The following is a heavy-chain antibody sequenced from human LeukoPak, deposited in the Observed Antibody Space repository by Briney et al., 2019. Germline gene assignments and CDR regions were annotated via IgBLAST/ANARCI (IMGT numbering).Heavy chain of an antibody. D-gene: IGHD2-2*01. CDR1: GFTFSNYA. Sequence: PGGSLRLSCAASGFTFSNYAMSWVRQAPGKGLEWVSSMRGSGDNTYYADSVKGRFTISRDNSKNTLYLQMNSLRAEDTAVYYCAKGYCSSTSCTFDYWGQGTLVTVSS. V-gene: IGHV3-23*01. CDR2: MRGSGDNT. CDR3: AKGYCSSTSCTFDY. J-gene: IGHJ4*02.